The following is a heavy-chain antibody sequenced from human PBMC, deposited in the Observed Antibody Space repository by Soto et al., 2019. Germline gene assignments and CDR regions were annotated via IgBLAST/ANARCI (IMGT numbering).Heavy chain of an antibody. CDR1: GFSLTTSGVG. D-gene: IGHD3-3*01. CDR3: AHRVLRTVFGLVTTTAIYFYF. Sequence: QITLNESGPTVVRPTETLTLTCRFSGFSLTTSGVGVGWIRQSPGKAPEWLALIHWDDDKRYSASLKSRLTITKDTSKNQVVLTVSDLDPTDTATYYCAHRVLRTVFGLVTTTAIYFYFWGQGTPVAVSS. V-gene: IGHV2-5*02. CDR2: IHWDDDK. J-gene: IGHJ4*02.